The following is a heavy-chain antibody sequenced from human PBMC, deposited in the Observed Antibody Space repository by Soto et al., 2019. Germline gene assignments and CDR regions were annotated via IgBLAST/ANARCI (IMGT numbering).Heavy chain of an antibody. V-gene: IGHV1-69*02. Sequence: SVKVSCKASGGTFSSYTISWVRQAPGQGLEWMGRIIPILGIANYAQKFQGRVTITADKSTSTAYMELSSLRSEDTAVYYCGGGSGYAYNWFDPWGQGTLVTVSS. CDR3: GGGSGYAYNWFDP. J-gene: IGHJ5*02. CDR2: IIPILGIA. CDR1: GGTFSSYT. D-gene: IGHD5-12*01.